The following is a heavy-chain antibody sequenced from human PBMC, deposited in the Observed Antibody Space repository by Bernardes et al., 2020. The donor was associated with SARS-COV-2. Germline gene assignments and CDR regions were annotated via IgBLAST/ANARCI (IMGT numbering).Heavy chain of an antibody. Sequence: GGSLRLSCAASGFMFSIYRMSWVRQAPGKGLEWVANIHQDGSETYYLDSVKGRFTISRDNAKNSLYLQMNSLRAEDTAVYYCARGDYYGSGSHSTSAGMDVWGQGTTVTGSS. CDR2: IHQDGSET. D-gene: IGHD3-10*01. CDR3: ARGDYYGSGSHSTSAGMDV. J-gene: IGHJ6*02. V-gene: IGHV3-7*01. CDR1: GFMFSIYR.